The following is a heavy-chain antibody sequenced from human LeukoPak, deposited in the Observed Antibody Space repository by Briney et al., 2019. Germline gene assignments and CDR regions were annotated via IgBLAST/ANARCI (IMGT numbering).Heavy chain of an antibody. J-gene: IGHJ4*02. D-gene: IGHD2-8*01. CDR2: IYSAGGT. CDR1: GFSISHNY. CDR3: ASYYCTSGTCYFDY. V-gene: IGHV3-53*01. Sequence: PGGSLRLSCAVTGFSISHNYISWVRQAPGKGLEWLSAIYSAGGTYYADSVKGRFTISKDNSNNMVYLQVSSLRGEDTALYYCASYYCTSGTCYFDYWGQGTLVTVSS.